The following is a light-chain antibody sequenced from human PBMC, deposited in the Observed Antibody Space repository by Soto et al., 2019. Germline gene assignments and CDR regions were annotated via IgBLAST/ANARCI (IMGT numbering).Light chain of an antibody. Sequence: SYELTQPPSVSVAPGKTARITCGGNNIGSKSVHWYQQKPGQAPVLVIYYDSDRPSGIPERFSGSNSGNTATLTISRVEAGDEAYDYCQVWDSSSDHVVFGVGTKLTVL. CDR3: QVWDSSSDHVV. V-gene: IGLV3-21*04. CDR1: NIGSKS. J-gene: IGLJ2*01. CDR2: YDS.